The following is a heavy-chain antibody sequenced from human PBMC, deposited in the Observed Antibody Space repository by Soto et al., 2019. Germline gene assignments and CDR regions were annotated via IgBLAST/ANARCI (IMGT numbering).Heavy chain of an antibody. D-gene: IGHD3-16*01. J-gene: IGHJ3*02. CDR1: GFTFDDYA. Sequence: EVQLVESGGGLVQPGRSLRLSCAASGFTFDDYAMHWVRQAPGKGLEWVSGISWNSGSIGYVDSVKGRFTISRDNAKNSLYLQMNSLRAEATALYYCAKDTATRGIDAFDIWGQGTMVTVSS. CDR3: AKDTATRGIDAFDI. CDR2: ISWNSGSI. V-gene: IGHV3-9*01.